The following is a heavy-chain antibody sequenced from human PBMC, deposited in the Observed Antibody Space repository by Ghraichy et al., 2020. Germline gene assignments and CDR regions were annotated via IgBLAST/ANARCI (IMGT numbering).Heavy chain of an antibody. Sequence: GGSLRLSCAGTGFTFSSYAMSWVRQAPGKGLEWVSFISSSGSVIYHADSVKGRFTVSRDNSKNTLFLVMDSLRAEDTAFYYCARSDCGDGACRDDPFDIWGQGTLVTVSS. J-gene: IGHJ3*02. V-gene: IGHV3-23*01. D-gene: IGHD2-21*01. CDR1: GFTFSSYA. CDR3: ARSDCGDGACRDDPFDI. CDR2: ISSSGSVI.